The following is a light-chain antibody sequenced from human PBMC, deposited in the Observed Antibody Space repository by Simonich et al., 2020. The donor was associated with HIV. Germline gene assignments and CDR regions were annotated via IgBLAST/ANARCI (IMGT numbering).Light chain of an antibody. CDR2: DVS. V-gene: IGLV2-14*01. CDR3: SSYTSSSTWV. Sequence: QSALTQPASVSGSPGQSITISCTGTRSDVDGYNYVSWYQKHPGKAPNLMIYDVSDRPSGVSNRFSGSKSGNTASLTISGLQAEDEADYYCSSYTSSSTWVFGGGTKVTVL. J-gene: IGLJ3*02. CDR1: RSDVDGYNY.